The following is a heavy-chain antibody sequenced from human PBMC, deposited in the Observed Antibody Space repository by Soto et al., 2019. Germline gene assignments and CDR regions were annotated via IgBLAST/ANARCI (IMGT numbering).Heavy chain of an antibody. CDR1: GFTFSSYS. CDR3: ARDSPANRYCSSTSCYPYYYYGMDV. Sequence: GGSLRLSCAASGFTFSSYSMNWVRQAPGKGLEWVSYISSSSSTIYYADSVKGRFTISSDNAKNSLYLQMNSLRDEDTAVYYCARDSPANRYCSSTSCYPYYYYGMDVWGQGTTVTVSS. J-gene: IGHJ6*02. V-gene: IGHV3-48*02. CDR2: ISSSSSTI. D-gene: IGHD2-2*01.